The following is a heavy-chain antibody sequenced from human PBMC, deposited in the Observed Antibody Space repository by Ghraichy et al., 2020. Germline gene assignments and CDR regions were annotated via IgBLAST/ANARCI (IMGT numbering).Heavy chain of an antibody. V-gene: IGHV3-30-3*01. J-gene: IGHJ6*02. CDR3: ARDIKSSYWSYFFFAMDV. Sequence: GGSLRLSCAAAGFTFSTYSMHWVRQAPGKGLEWVAVISHDGNSQYYADSVKGRFTISRDNSKNTVFLQMNSLRAGDTAVYYCARDIKSSYWSYFFFAMDVWGRGTTGTGSS. CDR2: ISHDGNSQ. D-gene: IGHD2-8*02. CDR1: GFTFSTYS.